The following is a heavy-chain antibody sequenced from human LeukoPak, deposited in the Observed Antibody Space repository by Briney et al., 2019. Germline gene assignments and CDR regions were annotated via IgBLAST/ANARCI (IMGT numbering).Heavy chain of an antibody. J-gene: IGHJ2*01. CDR2: XXSSGSGGNT. Sequence: GGSLRLSCAASGVTLSSYAMSWARQAPGKGLXXXXXXXSSGSGGNTYXXDSVKGRFTISRDSSKNTLFLHMNTLRAEDTAIYYCAKDRTVGASYWYLDLWGRGTLVTVSS. CDR3: AKDRTVGASYWYLDL. D-gene: IGHD1-26*01. V-gene: IGHV3-23*01. CDR1: GVTLSSYA.